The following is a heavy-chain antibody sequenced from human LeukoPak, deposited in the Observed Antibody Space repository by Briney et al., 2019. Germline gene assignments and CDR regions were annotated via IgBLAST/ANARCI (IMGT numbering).Heavy chain of an antibody. CDR2: INPNSGGA. Sequence: ASVKVSCKTSEYTFIEHYIHWVRQAPGQGFEWIGWINPNSGGANYAQKFQGRVTMTRDTSISTAYMELSRLRSDDTAVYYCARDQGYYSPYYFDYWGQGTLVTVSS. J-gene: IGHJ4*02. CDR1: EYTFIEHY. CDR3: ARDQGYYSPYYFDY. V-gene: IGHV1-2*02. D-gene: IGHD3-22*01.